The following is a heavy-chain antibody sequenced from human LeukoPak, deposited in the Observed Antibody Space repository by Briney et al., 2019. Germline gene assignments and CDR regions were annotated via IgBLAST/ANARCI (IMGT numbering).Heavy chain of an antibody. V-gene: IGHV4-59*01. CDR3: ARVDYGDYGESGSGFDY. CDR1: GGPISSYY. J-gene: IGHJ4*02. D-gene: IGHD4-17*01. Sequence: PSETLSLTCTVSGGPISSYYWSWIRQPPGKGLEWIGYIYYSGSTNYNPSLKSRVTISVDTSKNQFSLKLSSVTAADTAVYYCARVDYGDYGESGSGFDYWGQGTLVTVSS. CDR2: IYYSGST.